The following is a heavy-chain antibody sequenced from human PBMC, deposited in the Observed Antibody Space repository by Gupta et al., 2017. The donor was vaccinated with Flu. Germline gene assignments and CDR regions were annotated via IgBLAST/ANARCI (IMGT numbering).Heavy chain of an antibody. CDR3: AKGSGSYHEGPDAFDI. CDR1: GFTFDDYA. V-gene: IGHV3-9*01. J-gene: IGHJ3*02. D-gene: IGHD1-26*01. CDR2: ISWNSGSI. Sequence: EVQLVESGGGLVQPGRSLRLSCAASGFTFDDYAMHWVRQAPGKGLEWVSGISWNSGSIGYADSVKGRFTISRDNAKNSLYLQMNSLRAEDTALYYCAKGSGSYHEGPDAFDIWGQGTMVTVSS.